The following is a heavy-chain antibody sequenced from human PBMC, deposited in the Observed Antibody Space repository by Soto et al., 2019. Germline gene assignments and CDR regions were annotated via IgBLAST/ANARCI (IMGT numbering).Heavy chain of an antibody. V-gene: IGHV3-53*01. Sequence: QLVESGGGLFQAGGSTRLSCLVSGFTVSTYDMPGVAQAPGRGLEWASVIQSGGATYYPDSAQGRFTISRDNSKNTVYLQMSSLRMEDTGVYSCVRVLYDSGVVDFWGQGSLITVS. D-gene: IGHD5-12*01. CDR2: IQSGGAT. CDR1: GFTVSTYD. J-gene: IGHJ4*02. CDR3: VRVLYDSGVVDF.